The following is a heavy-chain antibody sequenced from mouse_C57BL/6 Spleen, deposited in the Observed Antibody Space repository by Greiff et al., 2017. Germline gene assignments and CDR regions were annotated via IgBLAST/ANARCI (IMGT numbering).Heavy chain of an antibody. CDR3: ARGGDYDGFFDY. CDR1: GYTFTSYW. D-gene: IGHD2-4*01. V-gene: IGHV1-52*01. Sequence: QVQLQQPGAELVRPGSSVKLSCKASGYTFTSYWMHWVKQRPIQGLEWIGNIDPSDSETHYNQKFKDKATLTVDKSSSTAYMQLSSLTSEDSAVYYWARGGDYDGFFDYWGQGTTLTVSS. J-gene: IGHJ2*01. CDR2: IDPSDSET.